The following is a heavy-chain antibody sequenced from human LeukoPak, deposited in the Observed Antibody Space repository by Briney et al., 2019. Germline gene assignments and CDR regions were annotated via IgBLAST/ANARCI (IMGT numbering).Heavy chain of an antibody. CDR2: ISYDGSNK. D-gene: IGHD3-22*01. CDR3: ALVSQSGYYFTYYYYYGMDV. Sequence: PGGSLRLSCAASGFTFSSYAMHWVRQAPGKGLEWVAVISYDGSNKYYADSVKGRFTISRDNSKNTLYLQMNSLRAEDTAVYYCALVSQSGYYFTYYYYYGMDVWGQGTTVTVSS. V-gene: IGHV3-30-3*01. J-gene: IGHJ6*02. CDR1: GFTFSSYA.